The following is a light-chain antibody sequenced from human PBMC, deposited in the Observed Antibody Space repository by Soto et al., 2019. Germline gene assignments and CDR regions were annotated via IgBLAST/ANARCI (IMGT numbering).Light chain of an antibody. J-gene: IGKJ1*01. V-gene: IGKV3-15*01. CDR3: QQYRNWPRT. CDR2: AAS. CDR1: QSVSSD. Sequence: EIVMTQSPATLSVSPGERATLSCRASQSVSSDLAWYQQKPGQTPSLLIYAASTSATGIPARLSGSGSGTAFPLTISSLQPDDFAVYYCQQYRNWPRTFGEGTKVEI.